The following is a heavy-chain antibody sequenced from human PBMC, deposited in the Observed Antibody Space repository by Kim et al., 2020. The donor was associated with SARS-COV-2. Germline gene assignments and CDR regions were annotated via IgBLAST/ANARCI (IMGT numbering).Heavy chain of an antibody. J-gene: IGHJ4*02. D-gene: IGHD6-13*01. CDR2: ISSSSSYI. CDR3: AREGWAAAAGTVFDY. V-gene: IGHV3-21*01. CDR1: GFTFSSYS. Sequence: GGSLRLSCAASGFTFSSYSMNWVRQAPGKGLEWVSSISSSSSYIYYADSVKGRFTISRDNDKNSLYLQMNSLRAEDTAVYYCAREGWAAAAGTVFDYWGQGTLVTVSS.